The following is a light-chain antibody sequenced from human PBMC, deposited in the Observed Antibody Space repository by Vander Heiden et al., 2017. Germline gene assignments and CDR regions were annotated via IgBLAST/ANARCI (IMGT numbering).Light chain of an antibody. V-gene: IGLV2-11*01. CDR3: CSYAGSYTFV. J-gene: IGLJ1*01. Sequence: QSALTHPRSVSGSPAQSVTISCTGTSSDVGAYNFVSWHQQHPGKAPKLIIYEVSERPSGVPDRFSGSKSGNTASLTISGLQAEDEADYYCCSYAGSYTFVFGTGTKVTVL. CDR2: EVS. CDR1: SSDVGAYNF.